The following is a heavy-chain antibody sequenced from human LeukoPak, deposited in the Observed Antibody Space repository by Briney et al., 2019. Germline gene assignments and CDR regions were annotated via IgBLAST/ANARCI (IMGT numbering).Heavy chain of an antibody. D-gene: IGHD3-10*01. CDR2: IYHSGST. J-gene: IGHJ6*04. CDR1: SYSISSGYY. Sequence: SETLSLTCAVSSYSISSGYYWGWIRQPPGKGLEWIGSIYHSGSTYYNPSLKSRVTISVDTSKNQFSLKLSSVTAADTAVYYCARNVNKNMVPDVWGKGTTVTVSS. V-gene: IGHV4-38-2*01. CDR3: ARNVNKNMVPDV.